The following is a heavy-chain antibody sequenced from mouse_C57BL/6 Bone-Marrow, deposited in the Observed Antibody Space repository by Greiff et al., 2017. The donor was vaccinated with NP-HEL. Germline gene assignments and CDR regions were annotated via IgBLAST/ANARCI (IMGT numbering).Heavy chain of an antibody. Sequence: EVNVVESGGGLVQPGGSLSLSCAASGFTFTDYYMSWVRQPPGKALEWLGFIRNKANGYTTEYSASVKGRFTISRDNSQSILYLQMNALRAEDSATYYCARSIYYDYADDPFYAMDCWGQGTSVTVSA. J-gene: IGHJ4*01. D-gene: IGHD2-4*01. CDR1: GFTFTDYY. CDR2: IRNKANGYTT. CDR3: ARSIYYDYADDPFYAMDC. V-gene: IGHV7-3*01.